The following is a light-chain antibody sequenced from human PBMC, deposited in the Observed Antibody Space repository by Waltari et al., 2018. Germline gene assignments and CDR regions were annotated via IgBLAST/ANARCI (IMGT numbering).Light chain of an antibody. J-gene: IGKJ1*01. Sequence: AIQMTQSPSSLSASVGDRVTITCRASHDIRIDLAWYQQKPGKAPNLLIYAASSLQSGVPLRFSASGSGTDFTLTISSLRPEDSATYYCLQDYNYPRTFGQGTKVEIK. CDR3: LQDYNYPRT. CDR1: HDIRID. V-gene: IGKV1-6*01. CDR2: AAS.